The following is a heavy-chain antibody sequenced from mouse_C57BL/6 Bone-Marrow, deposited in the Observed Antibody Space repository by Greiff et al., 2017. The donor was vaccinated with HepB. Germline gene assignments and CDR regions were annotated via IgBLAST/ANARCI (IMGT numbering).Heavy chain of an antibody. CDR2: ISSGGSYT. V-gene: IGHV5-6*01. CDR3: ARPTSSYEAMDY. J-gene: IGHJ4*01. Sequence: EVQLVESGGDLVKPGGSLKLSCAASGFTFSSYGMSWVRQTPDKRLEWVATISSGGSYTYYPDSVKGRFTISRDNAKNTLYLQMSSLKSEDTAMYYCARPTSSYEAMDYWGQGTSVTVSS. D-gene: IGHD1-1*01. CDR1: GFTFSSYG.